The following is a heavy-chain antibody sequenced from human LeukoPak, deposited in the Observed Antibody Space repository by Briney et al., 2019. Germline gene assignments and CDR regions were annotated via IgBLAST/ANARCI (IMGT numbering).Heavy chain of an antibody. J-gene: IGHJ3*02. CDR2: ISGSGNTR. V-gene: IGHV3-48*03. D-gene: IGHD1-26*01. CDR3: SRDGLVGVNTAFDI. CDR1: GFSFSIYE. Sequence: QAGGSLRLSCAASGFSFSIYEMHWVRQAPGKGLECISSISGSGNTRNYADPVKGRFTISRDNAKNAVYLQMNSLRGEDTAVYYCSRDGLVGVNTAFDIWGQGTVVTVSS.